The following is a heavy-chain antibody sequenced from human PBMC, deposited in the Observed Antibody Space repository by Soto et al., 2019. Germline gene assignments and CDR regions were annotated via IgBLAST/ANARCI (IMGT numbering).Heavy chain of an antibody. CDR1: GYTFTSYG. CDR2: ISAYNGNT. Sequence: ASVKVSCKASGYTFTSYGISWVRQAPGQGLEWMGWISAYNGNTNYAQKLQGRVTMTTDTSTSTAYMELRSLRSDDTAVYYCARIGALGDYYYYYGMDVWGQGTTVTVSS. J-gene: IGHJ6*02. D-gene: IGHD3-16*01. V-gene: IGHV1-18*01. CDR3: ARIGALGDYYYYYGMDV.